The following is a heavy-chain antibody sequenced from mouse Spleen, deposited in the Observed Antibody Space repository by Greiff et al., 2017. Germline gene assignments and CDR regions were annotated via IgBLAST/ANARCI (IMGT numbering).Heavy chain of an antibody. V-gene: IGHV1-15*01. CDR3: TRGRYGYPHY. CDR1: GYTFTDYE. Sequence: QVHVKQSGAELVRPGASVTLSCKASGYTFTDYEMHWVKQTPVHGLEWIGAIDPETGGTAYNQKFKGKAILTADKSSSTAYMELRSLTSEDSAVYYCTRGRYGYPHYWGQGTTLTVSS. CDR2: IDPETGGT. J-gene: IGHJ2*01. D-gene: IGHD2-2*01.